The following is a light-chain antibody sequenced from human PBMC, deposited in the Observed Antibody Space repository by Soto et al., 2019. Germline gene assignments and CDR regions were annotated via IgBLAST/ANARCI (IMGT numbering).Light chain of an antibody. J-gene: IGLJ1*01. V-gene: IGLV1-47*01. CDR3: AAWDDSLSGFV. Sequence: SVLTQAPSASGAPGQRFTISCSGSSSNTGSNYVYWYQQLPGTAPELLVYRNNQRPSGVPDRLSGSKSGTSASLAITGLRSEDEADYYCAAWDDSLSGFVFGGGTKVTVL. CDR2: RNN. CDR1: SSNTGSNY.